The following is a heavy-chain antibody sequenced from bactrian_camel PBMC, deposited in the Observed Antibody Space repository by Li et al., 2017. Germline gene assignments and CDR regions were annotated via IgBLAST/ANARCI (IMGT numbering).Heavy chain of an antibody. CDR3: AANSGPWFVRADYCTGLSDFTY. Sequence: QVQLVESGGDLVQTGGSLRLSCAASRDASSNSCMGWFRQAPGKQREWVSSISTDGSTTYADSVKGRFTISKDKAKDTVYLQKNGLKPDDTTMYYCAANSGPWFVRADYCTGLSDFTYWGRGTQVTVS. CDR2: ISTDGST. CDR1: RDASSNSC. V-gene: IGHV3S53*01. J-gene: IGHJ4*01. D-gene: IGHD3*01.